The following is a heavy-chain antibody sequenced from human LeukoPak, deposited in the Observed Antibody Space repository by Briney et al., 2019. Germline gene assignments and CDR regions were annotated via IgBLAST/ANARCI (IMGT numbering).Heavy chain of an antibody. CDR1: GYTFTGYY. Sequence: GASVKVSCKASGYTFTGYYMHWVRQAPGQGLEWMGWINPNSGGTNYAQKFQGRVTMTRDTSISTAYMELSRLRSDDTAVYYCATHYGDNYYYYYMDVWGKGTTVTVSS. J-gene: IGHJ6*03. CDR3: ATHYGDNYYYYYMDV. D-gene: IGHD4-17*01. CDR2: INPNSGGT. V-gene: IGHV1-2*02.